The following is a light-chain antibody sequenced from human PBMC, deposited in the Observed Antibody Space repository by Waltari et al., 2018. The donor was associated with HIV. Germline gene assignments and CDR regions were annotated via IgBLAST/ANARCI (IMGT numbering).Light chain of an antibody. CDR1: QDICNN. CDR2: SAS. J-gene: IGKJ3*01. CDR3: QQSHSVPLT. V-gene: IGKV1-39*01. Sequence: DIQMTQSPSSLSASLGDRVTITCRASQDICNNLSWFQQKPGKAPNPLIYSASSLQGGVPSRFSGSGSGTDFALTIISLQPEDFATYYCQQSHSVPLTFGHGTRLDI.